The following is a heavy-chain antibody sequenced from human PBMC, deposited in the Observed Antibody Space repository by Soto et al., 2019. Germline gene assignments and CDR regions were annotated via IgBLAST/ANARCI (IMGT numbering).Heavy chain of an antibody. V-gene: IGHV3-23*01. Sequence: GGSLRLSYAASGFTFSSYAMSWVRQAPGKGLEWVSAISGSGGSTYYADSVKGRFTISRDNSKNTLYLQMNSLRAEDTAVYYCAKDRWYSSSWGSHYYYGMDVWGQGTTVTVSS. J-gene: IGHJ6*02. CDR1: GFTFSSYA. D-gene: IGHD6-13*01. CDR3: AKDRWYSSSWGSHYYYGMDV. CDR2: ISGSGGST.